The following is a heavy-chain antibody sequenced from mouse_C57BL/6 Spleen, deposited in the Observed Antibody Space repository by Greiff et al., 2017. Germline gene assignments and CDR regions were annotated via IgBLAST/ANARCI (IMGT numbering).Heavy chain of an antibody. CDR2: IDPSDSYT. Sequence: VQLQQPGAELVMPGASVKLSCKASGYTFTSYWMHWVKQRPGQGLEWIGEIDPSDSYTNYNQKFKGKSTLTVDKSSSTAYMQLSSLTSEDSAVYYCARSPGTSWFAYWGQGTLVTVSA. V-gene: IGHV1-69*01. D-gene: IGHD4-1*01. J-gene: IGHJ3*01. CDR3: ARSPGTSWFAY. CDR1: GYTFTSYW.